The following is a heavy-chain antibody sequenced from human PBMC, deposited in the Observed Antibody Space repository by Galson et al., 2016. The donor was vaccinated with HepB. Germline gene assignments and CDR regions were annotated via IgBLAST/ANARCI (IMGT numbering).Heavy chain of an antibody. V-gene: IGHV4-30-4*01. Sequence: TLSLTCTVSGVSIGSGDHSWSWIRQPPGGGLEWIGYIYYTGGNFYTPSLKSRVTMSVDTSKNQFSLNLTSVTVADTAVYHCARNVIPAAPFDFWGRGVLVTVSS. CDR2: IYYTGGN. J-gene: IGHJ4*02. D-gene: IGHD2-2*01. CDR1: GVSIGSGDHS. CDR3: ARNVIPAAPFDF.